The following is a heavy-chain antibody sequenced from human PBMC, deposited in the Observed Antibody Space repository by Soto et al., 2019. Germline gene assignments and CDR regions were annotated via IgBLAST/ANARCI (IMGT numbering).Heavy chain of an antibody. D-gene: IGHD3-22*01. V-gene: IGHV1-2*02. Sequence: ASVKVSCKASGYTFTGYYMHWVRQAPGQGLEWMGWINPNSGGTNYAQKFQGRVTMTRDTSISTAYMELSRLRSDDTAVYYCASPVSPGYYDSMEIWMDSGYWRQETMFTV. J-gene: IGHJ4*02. CDR2: INPNSGGT. CDR3: ASPVSPGYYDSMEIWMDSGY. CDR1: GYTFTGYY.